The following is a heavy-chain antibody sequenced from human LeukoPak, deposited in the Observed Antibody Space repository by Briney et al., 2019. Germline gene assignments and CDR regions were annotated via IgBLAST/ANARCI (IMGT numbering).Heavy chain of an antibody. CDR2: IKQDGSEK. Sequence: GGSLRLSCAASGFTFSSYWMSWVRQAPGKGLEWVANIKQDGSEKYYVDSVKGRFTISRDNAKNSLYLQMNSLRAEDTAVYYCARIKGIAARQPFDYWGQGTLVTVSS. D-gene: IGHD6-6*01. J-gene: IGHJ4*02. V-gene: IGHV3-7*01. CDR3: ARIKGIAARQPFDY. CDR1: GFTFSSYW.